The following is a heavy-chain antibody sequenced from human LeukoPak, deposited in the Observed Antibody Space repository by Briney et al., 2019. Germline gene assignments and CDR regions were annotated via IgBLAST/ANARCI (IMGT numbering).Heavy chain of an antibody. D-gene: IGHD3-10*01. V-gene: IGHV3-23*01. CDR1: GFTFSSYG. CDR3: ARQKYGSGSYVY. Sequence: GGSLRLSCAASGFTFSSYGMSWVRQAPGKGLEWVSAISGSGGSTYYADSVKGRFTISRDNSKNTLYLQMNSLRAEDTAVYYCARQKYGSGSYVYWGQGTLVTVSS. CDR2: ISGSGGST. J-gene: IGHJ4*02.